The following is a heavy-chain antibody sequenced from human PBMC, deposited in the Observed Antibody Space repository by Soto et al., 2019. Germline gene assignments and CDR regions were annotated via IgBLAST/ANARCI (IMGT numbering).Heavy chain of an antibody. CDR3: ARDGQNLAPYAFDM. CDR2: IWYDGSNR. J-gene: IGHJ3*02. CDR1: GFSLSSHA. Sequence: QVQLVESGGGVVQPGMSLRLSCATSGFSLSSHAMHWVRQAPGKGLEWVAQIWYDGSNRYYADSMRGRFTISRDFFKNTAFLQMDSLRAEDTAVYYCARDGQNLAPYAFDMWGQGTLVTVSS. V-gene: IGHV3-33*01.